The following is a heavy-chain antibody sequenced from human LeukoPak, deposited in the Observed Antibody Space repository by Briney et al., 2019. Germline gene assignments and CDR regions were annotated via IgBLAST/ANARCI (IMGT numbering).Heavy chain of an antibody. D-gene: IGHD4/OR15-4a*01. CDR1: GFTFSSYS. CDR3: ARDLRFDDYTAV. V-gene: IGHV3-21*01. CDR2: ISSSSSYI. Sequence: PGGSLRLSCAASGFTFSSYSMNWVRQAPGKGLEWVSSISSSSSYIYYADSVKGRFTISRDNAKNSLYLQMNSLRAEDTAVYYCARDLRFDDYTAVWGQGTMVTVSS. J-gene: IGHJ3*01.